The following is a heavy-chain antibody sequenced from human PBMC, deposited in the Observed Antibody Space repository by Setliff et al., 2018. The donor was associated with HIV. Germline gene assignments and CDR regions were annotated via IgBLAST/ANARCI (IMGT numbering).Heavy chain of an antibody. CDR2: IYYSGDT. CDR1: GVSISNGVYF. J-gene: IGHJ3*02. Sequence: TSETLSLTCSVSGVSISNGVYFWSWLRQHPGKGLEWVGYIYYSGDTYYNPPLKSRVTISVDTSENRFYLTLNSVTAADTAVYYCATEMAAIRQYDFDIWGLGTRVT. D-gene: IGHD6-19*01. CDR3: ATEMAAIRQYDFDI. V-gene: IGHV4-31*03.